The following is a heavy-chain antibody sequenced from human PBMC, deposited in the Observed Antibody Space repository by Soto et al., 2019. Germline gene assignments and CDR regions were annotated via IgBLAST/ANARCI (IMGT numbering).Heavy chain of an antibody. D-gene: IGHD3-22*01. CDR2: ISYDGSNK. V-gene: IGHV3-30-3*01. J-gene: IGHJ6*02. Sequence: GGSLRLSCAASGFTFSSYAMSWVRQAPGKGLEWVAVISYDGSNKYYADSVKGRFTISRDNSKNTLYLQMNSLRAEDTAVYYCARDPGYYYDNSGLYGMDVWGQGTTVTVSS. CDR3: ARDPGYYYDNSGLYGMDV. CDR1: GFTFSSYA.